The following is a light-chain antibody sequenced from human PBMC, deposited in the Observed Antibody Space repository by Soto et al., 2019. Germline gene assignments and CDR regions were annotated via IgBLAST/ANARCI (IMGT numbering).Light chain of an antibody. CDR2: HDS. CDR1: NIGSKS. Sequence: YELTKPPSVSVAPGQTARITCGGNNIGSKSVHWYQQKPGQAPVLVVYHDSDRPSGIPERFSGSNSGNTATLTISRVEAGDEADYYCQVWDSSSDHVVFGGGTQLTVL. CDR3: QVWDSSSDHVV. J-gene: IGLJ2*01. V-gene: IGLV3-21*02.